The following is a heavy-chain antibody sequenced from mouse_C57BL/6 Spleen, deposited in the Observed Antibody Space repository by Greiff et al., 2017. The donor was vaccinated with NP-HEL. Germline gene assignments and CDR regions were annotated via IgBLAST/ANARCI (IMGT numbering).Heavy chain of an antibody. CDR3: TRYDYDSAY. Sequence: QLQQSGAEPVRPGASVKLSCTASGLNIKDDYMHWVKQRPEQGLEWIGWIDSENGDTEYASKFQGKATITADTSSNTAYLQLSSLTSEDTAVYYCTRYDYDSAYWGQGTLVTVSA. V-gene: IGHV14-4*01. D-gene: IGHD2-4*01. CDR2: IDSENGDT. J-gene: IGHJ3*01. CDR1: GLNIKDDY.